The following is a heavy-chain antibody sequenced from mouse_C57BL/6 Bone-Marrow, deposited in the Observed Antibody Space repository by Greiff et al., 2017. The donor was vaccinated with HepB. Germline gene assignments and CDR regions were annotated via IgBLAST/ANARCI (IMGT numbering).Heavy chain of an antibody. CDR3: TRYPLLLRWEAMDY. D-gene: IGHD1-1*01. J-gene: IGHJ4*01. V-gene: IGHV5-9-1*02. Sequence: EVMLVESGEGLVKPGGSLKLSCAASGFTFSSYAMTWVRQTPEKRLEWVAYISSGGDYIYYADTVKGRFTISRDNATNTMYLQMSSLKSEDTAIYYCTRYPLLLRWEAMDYWGQGTSVTVSA. CDR2: ISSGGDYI. CDR1: GFTFSSYA.